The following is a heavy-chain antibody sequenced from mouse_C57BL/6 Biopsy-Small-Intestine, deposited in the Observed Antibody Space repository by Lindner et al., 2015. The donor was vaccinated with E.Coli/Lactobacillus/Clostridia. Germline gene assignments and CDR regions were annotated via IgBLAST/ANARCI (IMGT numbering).Heavy chain of an antibody. CDR2: INPNYGTT. CDR1: GYSFTDYN. J-gene: IGHJ1*03. Sequence: VQLQESGPELVKPGASVKISCKASGYSFTDYNMNWVRQSNGKSLEWIGVINPNYGTTSYNQKFKGKATLTVDQSSSTAYMQLNSLTSEDSAVYYCARSDDGWYWYFDVWGTGTTVTVSS. V-gene: IGHV1-39*01. CDR3: ARSDDGWYWYFDV. D-gene: IGHD2-3*01.